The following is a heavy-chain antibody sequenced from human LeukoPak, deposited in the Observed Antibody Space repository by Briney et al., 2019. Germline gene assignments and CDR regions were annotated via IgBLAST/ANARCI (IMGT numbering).Heavy chain of an antibody. V-gene: IGHV4-39*01. Sequence: SETLSLTCTVSGGSISSSSYYWGWIRQSPGKGLEWIGRIYYSGTTYYNPSLKSRLTISADTSKNQFSLKLSSVTAADTAVYYCARHGGYCSGGSCFIKVYYFDNWGQGKLFTVSS. CDR3: ARHGGYCSGGSCFIKVYYFDN. CDR1: GGSISSSSYY. CDR2: IYYSGTT. D-gene: IGHD2-15*01. J-gene: IGHJ4*02.